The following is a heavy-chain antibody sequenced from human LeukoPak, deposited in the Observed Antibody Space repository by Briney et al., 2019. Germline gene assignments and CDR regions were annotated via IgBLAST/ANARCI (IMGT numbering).Heavy chain of an antibody. Sequence: GASLRVSCAASGFTFSNYAMSWVRQAPGKGLEWVSAVSGRDTRTYYTDSVKGRFTISRDNSKNTLYLQMNSLSAEDTAVYYCAKWGDYDVLTGYYDSDYWGQGTLVTVSS. V-gene: IGHV3-23*01. D-gene: IGHD3-9*01. J-gene: IGHJ4*02. CDR2: VSGRDTRT. CDR3: AKWGDYDVLTGYYDSDY. CDR1: GFTFSNYA.